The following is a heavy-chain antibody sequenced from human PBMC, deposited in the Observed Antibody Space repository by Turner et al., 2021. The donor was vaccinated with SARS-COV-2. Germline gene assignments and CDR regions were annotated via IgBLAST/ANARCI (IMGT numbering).Heavy chain of an antibody. J-gene: IGHJ2*01. Sequence: QVQLVQSGAEVKKPGASVKVSCKASGYNFTSYDINWVRQATGQGLEWMGWMNPDSGNTANAQKFQGRVTITRNTSISTAYMDLSSLRSEDTAVYYCARGGYCSSTSCSPYWYFDLWGRGTLVTVSS. CDR1: GYNFTSYD. V-gene: IGHV1-8*03. D-gene: IGHD2-2*01. CDR2: MNPDSGNT. CDR3: ARGGYCSSTSCSPYWYFDL.